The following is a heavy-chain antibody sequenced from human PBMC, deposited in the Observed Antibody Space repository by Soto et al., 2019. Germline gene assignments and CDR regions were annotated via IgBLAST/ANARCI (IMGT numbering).Heavy chain of an antibody. CDR1: GGSISSSSYY. Sequence: PSVTLSLTCTVSGGSISSSSYYWGWIRQPPGKGLEWIGSIYYSGSTYYNPSLKSRVTISVDTSKNQFSLKLSSVTAADTAVYYCARRRTEAGKSDYWGQGTLVTVSS. J-gene: IGHJ4*02. CDR2: IYYSGST. CDR3: ARRRTEAGKSDY. V-gene: IGHV4-39*01.